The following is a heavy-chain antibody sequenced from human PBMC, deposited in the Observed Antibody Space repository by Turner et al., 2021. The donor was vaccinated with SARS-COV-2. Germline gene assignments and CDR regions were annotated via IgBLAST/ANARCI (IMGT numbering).Heavy chain of an antibody. CDR1: NW. CDR3: ARRYCSSTSCPNWFDP. Sequence: NWWSWVRQPPGKGLEWIGEIYHSGSTNYNPSLRSRVTISVDKSKNQFSLKLSSVTAADTAVYYCARRYCSSTSCPNWFDPWGQGTLVTVSS. CDR2: IYHSGST. V-gene: IGHV4-4*02. J-gene: IGHJ5*02. D-gene: IGHD2-2*01.